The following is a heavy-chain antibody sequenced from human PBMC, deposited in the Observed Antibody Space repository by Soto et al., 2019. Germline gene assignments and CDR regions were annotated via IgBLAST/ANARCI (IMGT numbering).Heavy chain of an antibody. CDR3: AKSYPDIVVVPAALDP. D-gene: IGHD2-2*01. CDR2: ISGSGGST. Sequence: GGSLRLSCAASGFTFSSYAMSWVRQAPGKGLEWVSAISGSGGSTYYADSVKGRFTISRDNSKNTLYLQMNSLRAEDTAVYYWAKSYPDIVVVPAALDPWGQGTLVTVSS. J-gene: IGHJ5*02. V-gene: IGHV3-23*01. CDR1: GFTFSSYA.